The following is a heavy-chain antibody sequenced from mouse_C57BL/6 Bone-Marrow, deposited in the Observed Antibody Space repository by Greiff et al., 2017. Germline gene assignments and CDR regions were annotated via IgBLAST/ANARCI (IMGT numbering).Heavy chain of an antibody. CDR3: ARLGTGTFFDY. D-gene: IGHD4-1*01. CDR1: GYTFTDYY. J-gene: IGHJ2*01. CDR2: INPYNGVT. Sequence: VQLQQPGPVLVKPGASVKMSCKASGYTFTDYYMNWVKQSHGKSLEWIGVINPYNGVTSYNQKFKGKATLTVDKSSSTAYLEHNSLTSEDSAVYCYARLGTGTFFDYWGQGTTLTGSS. V-gene: IGHV1-19*01.